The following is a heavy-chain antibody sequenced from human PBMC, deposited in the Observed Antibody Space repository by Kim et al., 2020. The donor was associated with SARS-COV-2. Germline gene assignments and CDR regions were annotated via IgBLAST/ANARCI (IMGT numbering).Heavy chain of an antibody. J-gene: IGHJ3*02. CDR1: GGSISSSSYY. D-gene: IGHD3-10*01. CDR3: ARDRKGFGELLGAFDI. Sequence: SETLSLTCTVSGGSISSSSYYWGWIRQPPGKGLEWIGSIYYSGSTYYNPSLKSRVTISVDTSKNQFSLKLSSVTAADTAVYYCARDRKGFGELLGAFDIWGQGTMVTVSS. V-gene: IGHV4-39*07. CDR2: IYYSGST.